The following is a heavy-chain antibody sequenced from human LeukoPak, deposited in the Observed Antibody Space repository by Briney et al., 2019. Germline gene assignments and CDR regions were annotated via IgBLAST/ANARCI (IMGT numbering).Heavy chain of an antibody. J-gene: IGHJ4*02. D-gene: IGHD1-20*01. Sequence: GGSLRLSCSGSGYIFSSYWMHGVRQAPGEGLVWVSRIDTDGTITTYADSVKGRFTISRDNAKNTLYLQMNTLRIEDTGVYYCTKDLTGKEDYWGQGTLVTVSS. CDR3: TKDLTGKEDY. CDR2: IDTDGTIT. V-gene: IGHV3-74*01. CDR1: GYIFSSYW.